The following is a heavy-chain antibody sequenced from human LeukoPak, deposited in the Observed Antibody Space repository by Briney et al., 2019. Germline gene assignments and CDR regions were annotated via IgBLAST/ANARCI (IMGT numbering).Heavy chain of an antibody. V-gene: IGHV1-2*02. CDR2: INPNSGGT. CDR1: GYTFTGYY. D-gene: IGHD5-12*01. J-gene: IGHJ4*02. Sequence: GASVKVSCKASGYTFTGYYIHWVRQAPGQGLEWMGWINPNSGGTNYAQKFQGRVTMTRDTYISTAYMDLSRLGSDDTAVYYCAREGGGYSGYDEASDSYFDYWGQGTLVTVSS. CDR3: AREGGGYSGYDEASDSYFDY.